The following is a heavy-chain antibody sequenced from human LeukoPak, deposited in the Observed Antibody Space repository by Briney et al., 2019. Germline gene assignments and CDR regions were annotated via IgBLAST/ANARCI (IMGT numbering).Heavy chain of an antibody. Sequence: SETLSLTCTVSGDSVSGYYWSWIRQPPGKGPEWIGYIYYSGSTNYNPSLKSRVTISVDTSKNQFSLKLSSVTAADTAVYYCARRMVRGVIDWFDPWGQGTLVTVSS. D-gene: IGHD3-10*01. CDR1: GDSVSGYY. CDR2: IYYSGST. CDR3: ARRMVRGVIDWFDP. J-gene: IGHJ5*02. V-gene: IGHV4-59*08.